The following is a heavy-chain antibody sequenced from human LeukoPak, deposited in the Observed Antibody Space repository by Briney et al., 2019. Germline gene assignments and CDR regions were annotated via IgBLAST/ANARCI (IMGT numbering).Heavy chain of an antibody. D-gene: IGHD3-3*01. CDR3: AKAAAYYDF. J-gene: IGHJ4*02. CDR1: GFTVSGTY. CDR2: ISYDGSNK. V-gene: IGHV3-30*18. Sequence: GGSLRLSCAASGFTVSGTYMSWVRQAPGKGLEWVAVISYDGSNKYYADSVKGRFTISRDNSKNTLYLQMNSLRAEDTAVYYCAKAAAYYDFGGQGTLVTVSS.